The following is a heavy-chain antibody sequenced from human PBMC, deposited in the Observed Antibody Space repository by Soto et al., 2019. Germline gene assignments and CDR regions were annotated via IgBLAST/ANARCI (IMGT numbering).Heavy chain of an antibody. CDR1: GGSFSGYY. V-gene: IGHV4-34*01. J-gene: IGHJ6*02. CDR3: ARGSTVVTPYDYSYGMDV. CDR2: INHSGST. Sequence: QVQLQQWGAGLLKPSETLSLTCAVYGGSFSGYYWSWIRQPPGKGLEWIGEINHSGSTNYNPSLKSRATTSVDTAKNQFSLKLSSVTAADTAVYYCARGSTVVTPYDYSYGMDVWGQGTTVTVSS. D-gene: IGHD2-15*01.